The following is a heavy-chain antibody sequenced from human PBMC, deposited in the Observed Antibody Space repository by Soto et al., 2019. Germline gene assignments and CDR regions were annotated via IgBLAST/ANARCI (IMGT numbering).Heavy chain of an antibody. Sequence: EVQLVESGGGLVKPGGSLRLSCAASGFTFSSYSMNWVRQAPGKGLEWVSSISSSSFSINYAASVKGRFSISRDNAQNSLHLQMNNWRAEDTAVYYCARNESSNIYGMDVWGQGTTVTVSS. CDR2: ISSSSFSI. D-gene: IGHD6-6*01. CDR1: GFTFSSYS. J-gene: IGHJ6*01. CDR3: ARNESSNIYGMDV. V-gene: IGHV3-21*01.